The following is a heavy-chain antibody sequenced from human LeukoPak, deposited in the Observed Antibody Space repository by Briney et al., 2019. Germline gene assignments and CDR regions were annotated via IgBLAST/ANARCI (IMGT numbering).Heavy chain of an antibody. CDR3: AREFSGRYPPSYFDY. CDR2: ISADNGNT. V-gene: IGHV1-18*01. Sequence: GASVKVSCKASGYTLTSYGISWVRQAPGQGLEWMGWISADNGNTNYAQELQGRVTVTTDTSTSTAYMELRSLRSDDTAVYYCAREFSGRYPPSYFDYWGQGTLVTVSS. D-gene: IGHD1-26*01. J-gene: IGHJ4*02. CDR1: GYTLTSYG.